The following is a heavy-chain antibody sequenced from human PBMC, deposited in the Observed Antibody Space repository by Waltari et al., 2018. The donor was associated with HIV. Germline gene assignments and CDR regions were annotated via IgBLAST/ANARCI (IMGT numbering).Heavy chain of an antibody. CDR3: TRGLALRIAAPGADV. Sequence: QSPTEVRRPGASVRVSCRIFGYKFVNHDITWVRQAAGEGLEGMGCINPKPTHTHSLKQYWGRLTLTRNFSTATAYFDLTNLTRDVMATYYCTRGLALRIAAPGADVWGQGTTVIV. V-gene: IGHV1-8*01. CDR2: INPKPTHT. J-gene: IGHJ6*02. D-gene: IGHD4-17*01. CDR1: GYKFVNHD.